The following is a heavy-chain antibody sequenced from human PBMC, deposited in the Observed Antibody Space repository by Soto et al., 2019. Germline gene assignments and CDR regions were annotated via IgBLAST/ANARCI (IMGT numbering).Heavy chain of an antibody. D-gene: IGHD3-3*01. CDR2: ISSSSSTI. CDR1: GFTFSSYS. Sequence: ESGGGLVQPGGSLRLSCAASGFTFSSYSMNWVRQAPGKGLEWVSYISSSSSTIYYADSVKGRFTISRDNAKNSLYLQMNSLRDEDTAVYYCAGQNYDFWSGYPNWFDPWGQGTLVTVSS. J-gene: IGHJ5*02. V-gene: IGHV3-48*02. CDR3: AGQNYDFWSGYPNWFDP.